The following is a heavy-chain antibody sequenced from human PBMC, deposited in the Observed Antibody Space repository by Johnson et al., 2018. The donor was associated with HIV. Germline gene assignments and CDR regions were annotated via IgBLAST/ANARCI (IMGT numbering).Heavy chain of an antibody. CDR2: ISYDGSNK. J-gene: IGHJ3*02. D-gene: IGHD5-18*01. V-gene: IGHV3-30*04. CDR1: GFTFRSYA. CDR3: AKERAYIRTFDI. Sequence: QMQLVESGGGVVQPGRSLRLSCAASGFTFRSYAIHWVRQAPGKGLEWVAVISYDGSNKYYRDFVKGRFTISRDNSKNTLYLQMNSLRAEDTAVYYCAKERAYIRTFDIWDQGTLVTVSS.